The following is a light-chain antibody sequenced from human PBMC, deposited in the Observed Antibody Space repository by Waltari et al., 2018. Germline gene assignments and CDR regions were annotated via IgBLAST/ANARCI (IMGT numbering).Light chain of an antibody. CDR1: SSDIGISHL. Sequence: QSALTQPASVSGSPGQSITLSCTGGSSDIGISHLVSWYQHHPGKVPKLIIYEVSERPSGVSGRFSGSKSGNTASLTLSDLQPEDGADYYCCSYAGDSTYVFGTGTKVTVL. V-gene: IGLV2-23*02. CDR3: CSYAGDSTYV. J-gene: IGLJ1*01. CDR2: EVS.